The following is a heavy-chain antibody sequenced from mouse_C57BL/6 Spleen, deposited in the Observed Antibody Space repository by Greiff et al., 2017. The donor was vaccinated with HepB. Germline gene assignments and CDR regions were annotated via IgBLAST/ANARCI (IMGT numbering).Heavy chain of an antibody. Sequence: QVQLQQSGPELVKPGASVKISCKASGYAFSSSWMNWVKQRPGKGLEWIGRIYPGDGDTNYNGKFKGKATLTADKSSSTAYMQLSSLTSEDSAVYFCASGYDLDYWGQGTTLTVSS. CDR1: GYAFSSSW. D-gene: IGHD1-2*01. J-gene: IGHJ2*01. V-gene: IGHV1-82*01. CDR3: ASGYDLDY. CDR2: IYPGDGDT.